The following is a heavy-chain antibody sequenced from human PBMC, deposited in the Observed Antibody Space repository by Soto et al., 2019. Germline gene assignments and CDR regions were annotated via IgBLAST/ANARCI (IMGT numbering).Heavy chain of an antibody. J-gene: IGHJ4*02. V-gene: IGHV4-30-4*01. CDR3: ARDRGTEPVDY. CDR1: GASISSGDYY. CDR2: IYYTGYT. Sequence: QVQLQESGPGLVKPSQTLSLTCIVSGASISSGDYYWSWIRQPPGKGLEWIGYIYYTGYTSYNPSLKSRLTISLDTPKNQFALKLSSVTAADTAVDYYARDRGTEPVDYWGQGTLVTVSS. D-gene: IGHD1-26*01.